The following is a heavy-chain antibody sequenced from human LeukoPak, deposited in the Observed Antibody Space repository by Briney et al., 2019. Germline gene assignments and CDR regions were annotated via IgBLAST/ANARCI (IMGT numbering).Heavy chain of an antibody. J-gene: IGHJ3*01. V-gene: IGHV3-23*01. D-gene: IGHD3-22*01. CDR3: AKTGSGYLYDAFDV. CDR1: GFTFTTYA. Sequence: GGPLRLSCVASGFTFTTYAMSWVRQAPRKGLECVSTISGSGGSTYFAASVKGRFTISRDNSKNTLYLQMNSLRAEDTAVYYCAKTGSGYLYDAFDVWGQGTMVTVSS. CDR2: ISGSGGST.